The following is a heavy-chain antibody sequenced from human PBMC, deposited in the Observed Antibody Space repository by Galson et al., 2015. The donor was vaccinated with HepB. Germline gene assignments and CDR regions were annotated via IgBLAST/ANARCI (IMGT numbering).Heavy chain of an antibody. CDR2: IIPILGIA. V-gene: IGHV1-69*04. D-gene: IGHD1-7*01. CDR1: GGTFSSYA. CDR3: ARQGADELGHWYFDL. Sequence: SVKVSCKASGGTFSSYAISWVRQAPGQGLEWMGRIIPILGIANYAQKFQGRVTITADKSTSSAYMELSSLRSEDTAVYYCARQGADELGHWYFDLWGRGTLVTVSS. J-gene: IGHJ2*01.